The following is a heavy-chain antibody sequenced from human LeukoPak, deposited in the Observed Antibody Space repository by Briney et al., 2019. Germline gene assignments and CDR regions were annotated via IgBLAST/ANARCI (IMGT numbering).Heavy chain of an antibody. V-gene: IGHV1-46*01. CDR1: GYTFTSYY. CDR2: INPSGGST. CDR3: ARDNSSSRQVDAFDI. J-gene: IGHJ3*02. Sequence: ASVKVSCKASGYTFTSYYMHWVRQAPGQGLEWMGIINPSGGSTSYAQKFQGRVTMTRDTSTSTVYMELSSLRSEDTAMYYCARDNSSSRQVDAFDIWGQGTMVTVSS. D-gene: IGHD6-13*01.